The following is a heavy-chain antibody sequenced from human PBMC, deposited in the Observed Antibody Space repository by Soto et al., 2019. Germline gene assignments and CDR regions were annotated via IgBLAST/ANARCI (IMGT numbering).Heavy chain of an antibody. V-gene: IGHV4-34*01. D-gene: IGHD5-18*01. CDR2: IHHSGST. CDR1: CGSFSAYY. Sequence: PCETLSLTCXVYCGSFSAYYCSWILPTPLNWLELIGEIHHSGSTNYNPSLKSRVTISVDTSKNQFSLKLSSVTAADTAVYYCARWKERGYNFGYKFDPWGQGALVTVSS. J-gene: IGHJ5*02. CDR3: ARWKERGYNFGYKFDP.